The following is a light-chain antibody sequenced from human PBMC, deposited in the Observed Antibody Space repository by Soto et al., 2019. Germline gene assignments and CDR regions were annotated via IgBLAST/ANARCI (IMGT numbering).Light chain of an antibody. CDR1: PSVTNF. V-gene: IGKV3-11*01. Sequence: IVLTQSPATLSFSPGEIATLSCSSMPSVTNFLAWYQQKPGQAPRLLIYGAFNRATGIPARFSGSGSGTDFTLTISSLEPEDSAIYYCQQRNIWPPVTFGQGTRLEIK. CDR2: GAF. CDR3: QQRNIWPPVT. J-gene: IGKJ5*01.